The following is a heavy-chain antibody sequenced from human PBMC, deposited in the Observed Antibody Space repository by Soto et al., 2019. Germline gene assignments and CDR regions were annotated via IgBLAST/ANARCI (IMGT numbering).Heavy chain of an antibody. Sequence: TETLSLTCTVSGGSISGYYWSWIRQPPGKGLEWIGYMYNTGSTVYNPSFKSRVTISVDTSKNKFSLKLNSVTAADTAVYYCARDLWGYCGTDCYPLDVWGQGTTVTVSS. D-gene: IGHD2-21*02. CDR3: ARDLWGYCGTDCYPLDV. CDR2: MYNTGST. V-gene: IGHV4-59*01. CDR1: GGSISGYY. J-gene: IGHJ6*02.